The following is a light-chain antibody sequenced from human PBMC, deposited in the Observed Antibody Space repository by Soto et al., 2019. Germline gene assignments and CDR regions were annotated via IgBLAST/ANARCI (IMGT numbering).Light chain of an antibody. Sequence: EIVMTQSPATLSVSPGERVSLSCRASQTVRSYLAWYQHKPGQAPRLLIYGASTRATGISARFSGSGSGTEFSLTISSLQSEDVAVDYCQQYNKWPPLTFGGGTKVEIK. CDR3: QQYNKWPPLT. CDR2: GAS. V-gene: IGKV3-15*01. J-gene: IGKJ4*01. CDR1: QTVRSY.